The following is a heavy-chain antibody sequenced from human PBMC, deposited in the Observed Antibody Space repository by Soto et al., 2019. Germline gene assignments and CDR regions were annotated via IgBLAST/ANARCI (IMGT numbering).Heavy chain of an antibody. D-gene: IGHD3-3*01. CDR3: ARATYYDFWSGRSSKYYFDY. V-gene: IGHV1-18*01. CDR1: GYTFTSYG. Sequence: GASVKVSCKASGYTFTSYGISWVRQAPGQGLEWMGWTSAHNGNTNYAQKLQGRVTMTTDTSTSTAYMELRSLRSDDTAVYYCARATYYDFWSGRSSKYYFDYWGQGTLVTVSS. CDR2: TSAHNGNT. J-gene: IGHJ4*02.